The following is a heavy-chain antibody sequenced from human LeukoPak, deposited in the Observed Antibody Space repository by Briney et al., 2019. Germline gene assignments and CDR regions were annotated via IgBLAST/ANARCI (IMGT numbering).Heavy chain of an antibody. CDR2: IIPILGIA. Sequence: GASVKVSCKASGGTFCSYAISWVRQAPGQGLEWMGRIIPILGIANYAQKFQGRVTITADKSTSTAYMELSSLRSEDTAVYYCARQKIAVAGLAFDYWGQGTLVTVSS. CDR1: GGTFCSYA. CDR3: ARQKIAVAGLAFDY. J-gene: IGHJ4*02. V-gene: IGHV1-69*04. D-gene: IGHD6-19*01.